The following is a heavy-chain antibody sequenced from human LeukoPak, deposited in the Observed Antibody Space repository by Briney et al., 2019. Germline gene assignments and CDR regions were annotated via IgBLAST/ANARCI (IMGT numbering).Heavy chain of an antibody. J-gene: IGHJ4*02. D-gene: IGHD6-19*01. V-gene: IGHV3-23*01. CDR2: ISGSGGST. Sequence: GGPLRLSCAASGFTFSSYAMSWVRQAPGKGLEWVSGISGSGGSTYYADSVKSRFTISRDNSKNTLYLQMNSLRAEDTAVYYCAKGLAVAGGEYWGQGTLVTVSS. CDR1: GFTFSSYA. CDR3: AKGLAVAGGEY.